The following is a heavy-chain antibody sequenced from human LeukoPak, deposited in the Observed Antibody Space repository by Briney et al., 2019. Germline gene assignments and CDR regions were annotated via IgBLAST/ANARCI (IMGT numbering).Heavy chain of an antibody. V-gene: IGHV3-74*01. CDR1: GFIFKNSW. CDR3: AREKVGYYGSGSYYNWFDP. CDR2: MDDDGSNT. D-gene: IGHD3-10*01. J-gene: IGHJ5*02. Sequence: QPGGSLRLSCVASGFIFKNSWMNWVRQAPGKGLMCVARMDDDGSNTHYVDSVKGRFTISRDNAKDTLYLQMNSLRAEDTAVYYCAREKVGYYGSGSYYNWFDPWGQGTLVTVSS.